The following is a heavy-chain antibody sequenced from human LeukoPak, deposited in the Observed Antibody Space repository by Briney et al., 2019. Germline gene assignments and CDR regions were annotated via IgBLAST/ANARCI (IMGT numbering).Heavy chain of an antibody. V-gene: IGHV1-46*01. D-gene: IGHD3-10*01. J-gene: IGHJ3*02. CDR2: INPSGGST. CDR1: GYTFTSYG. CDR3: ARDLITTMVRGRPNSGAFDI. Sequence: ASVNVSFKASGYTFTSYGISWVRQAPGQGLEWMGIINPSGGSTSYAQKFQGRVTMTRDTSTSTVYMELSSLRSEDTAVYYCARDLITTMVRGRPNSGAFDIWGQGTMVTVSS.